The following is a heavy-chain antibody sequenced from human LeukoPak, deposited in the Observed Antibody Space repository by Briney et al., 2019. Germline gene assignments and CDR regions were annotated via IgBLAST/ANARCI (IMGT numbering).Heavy chain of an antibody. J-gene: IGHJ4*02. CDR1: GGSFSGYY. Sequence: SETLSLTCAVYGGSFSGYYWSWIRQPPGKGLEWTGEINHSGSTNYNPSLKSRVTISVDTSKNQFSLKLSSVTAADTAVYYCARGLEWEPLGYWGQGTLVTVSS. CDR3: ARGLEWEPLGY. V-gene: IGHV4-34*01. CDR2: INHSGST. D-gene: IGHD1-26*01.